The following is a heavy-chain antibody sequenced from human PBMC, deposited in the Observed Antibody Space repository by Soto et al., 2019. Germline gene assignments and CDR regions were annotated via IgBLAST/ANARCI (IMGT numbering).Heavy chain of an antibody. CDR2: ISAYNGNT. Sequence: EASVKVSCKASGYTFTSYGISWVRQAPGQGLEWMGWISAYNGNTNYAQKLQGRVTMTTDTSTSTAYMELRSLRSDDTAVYYCARDLSQQLVVWFDPWGQGTLVTVSS. J-gene: IGHJ5*02. CDR3: ARDLSQQLVVWFDP. D-gene: IGHD6-13*01. CDR1: GYTFTSYG. V-gene: IGHV1-18*01.